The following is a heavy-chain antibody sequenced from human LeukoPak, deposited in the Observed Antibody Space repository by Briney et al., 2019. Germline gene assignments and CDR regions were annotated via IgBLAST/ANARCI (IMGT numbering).Heavy chain of an antibody. Sequence: PGRSLRLSCAASGFTFDDYAMHWVRQAPGKGLEWVSGISWNSGSIGYADSVKGRFTISRDNAKNSLYLQMNSLRAEDTAVYYCARGVVPGTTKNDAFDIWGQGTMVTVSS. V-gene: IGHV3-9*01. CDR2: ISWNSGSI. D-gene: IGHD1-1*01. CDR3: ARGVVPGTTKNDAFDI. CDR1: GFTFDDYA. J-gene: IGHJ3*02.